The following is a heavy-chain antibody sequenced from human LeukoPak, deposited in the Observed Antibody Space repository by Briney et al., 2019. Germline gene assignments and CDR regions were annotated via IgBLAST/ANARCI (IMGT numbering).Heavy chain of an antibody. J-gene: IGHJ4*02. CDR2: INPSGGST. D-gene: IGHD3-10*01. CDR3: ARATRGYDSGRDFDY. Sequence: ASVKVSCKASGYTFTNYCMHWVRQAPGQGLEWMGIINPSGGSTRYAQKFQGRVTMTRDMSTSTVYMELSSLRSEDTAVYYCARATRGYDSGRDFDYWGQGTLVTVSS. V-gene: IGHV1-46*01. CDR1: GYTFTNYC.